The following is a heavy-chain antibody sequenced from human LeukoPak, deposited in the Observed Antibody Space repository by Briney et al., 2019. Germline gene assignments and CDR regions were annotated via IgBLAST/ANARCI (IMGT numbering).Heavy chain of an antibody. J-gene: IGHJ4*02. CDR1: GYSISSAYN. CDR2: ISHSGST. V-gene: IGHV4-38-2*01. Sequence: PSETLSLTCAVSGYSISSAYNWGGIRQPPGKGLGWFGSISHSGSTYYNPSLKSRVTISLDTSKNQFSLKLTSVTAADTAIYYCARGLGSSWYIWGQGTLVTVSS. CDR3: ARGLGSSWYI. D-gene: IGHD6-13*01.